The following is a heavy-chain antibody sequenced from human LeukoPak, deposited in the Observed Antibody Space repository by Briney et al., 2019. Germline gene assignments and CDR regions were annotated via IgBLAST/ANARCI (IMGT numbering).Heavy chain of an antibody. CDR2: ISYDGSNK. J-gene: IGHJ3*02. CDR3: TRLASRPI. Sequence: GGSLRLSCAASGFTFSSYAMHWVRQAPGKGLEWVAVISYDGSNKYYADSVKGRFTISRDNSKNTLYLQMNSLRAEDTAVYYCTRLASRPIWGRGTKVAVSS. D-gene: IGHD6-6*01. V-gene: IGHV3-30-3*01. CDR1: GFTFSSYA.